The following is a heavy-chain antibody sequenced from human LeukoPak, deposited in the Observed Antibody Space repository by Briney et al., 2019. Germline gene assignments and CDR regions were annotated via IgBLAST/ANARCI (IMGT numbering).Heavy chain of an antibody. CDR3: AKAPNREIIAVAGTYWYFDL. J-gene: IGHJ2*01. CDR1: GFTFDDYA. D-gene: IGHD6-19*01. Sequence: PGGSLRLSCAASGFTFDDYAMHWVRQAPGKGLEWVSGISWNSGSIGYADSVKGRFTISRDNAKNSLYLQMNSLRAEDTALYYCAKAPNREIIAVAGTYWYFDLWGRGTLVTVSS. V-gene: IGHV3-9*01. CDR2: ISWNSGSI.